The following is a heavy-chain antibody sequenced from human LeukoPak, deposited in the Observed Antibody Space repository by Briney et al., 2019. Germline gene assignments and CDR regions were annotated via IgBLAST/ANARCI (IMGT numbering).Heavy chain of an antibody. CDR2: IKQDGSEK. CDR1: GFTFRSYW. J-gene: IGHJ4*02. D-gene: IGHD3-3*01. Sequence: PGGSLRLSCVASGFTFRSYWMSWVRQAPGKGLEWVATIKQDGSEKYYVDSVKGRFTTSRDIARNSLYLQMNSLRAEDTAVYFCARDAGYDFWTGYYDFWGQGTLVTVSS. V-gene: IGHV3-7*05. CDR3: ARDAGYDFWTGYYDF.